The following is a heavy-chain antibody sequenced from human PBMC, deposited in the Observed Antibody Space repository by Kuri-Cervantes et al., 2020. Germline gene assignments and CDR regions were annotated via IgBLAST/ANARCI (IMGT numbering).Heavy chain of an antibody. CDR2: INPSGGST. D-gene: IGHD4-17*01. J-gene: IGHJ3*02. CDR3: ARDRTPFGDYTNAFDI. CDR1: GYTFTGYY. Sequence: ASVKVSCKASGYTFTGYYMHWVRQAPGQGLEWMGIINPSGGSTSYAQKFQGRVTMTRDTSTSTVYMELSSLRSEDTAVYYCARDRTPFGDYTNAFDIWGQGTVVTVSS. V-gene: IGHV1-46*01.